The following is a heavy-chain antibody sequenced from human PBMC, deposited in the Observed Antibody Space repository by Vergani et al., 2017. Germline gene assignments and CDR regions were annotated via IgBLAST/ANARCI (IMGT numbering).Heavy chain of an antibody. CDR1: GGSISSGDYY. J-gene: IGHJ4*02. D-gene: IGHD3-9*01. Sequence: QVQLQESGPGLVKPSQTLPLTCTVSGGSISSGDYYWSWIRQPPGKGLEWIGYIYYSGSTYYNPSLKSRVTISVDTSKNQFSLKLRSVTAADTAVYYCARSPQRTDYDIXTGYYMRESVYFDYWGQGTLVTVSS. CDR2: IYYSGST. CDR3: ARSPQRTDYDIXTGYYMRESVYFDY. V-gene: IGHV4-30-4*08.